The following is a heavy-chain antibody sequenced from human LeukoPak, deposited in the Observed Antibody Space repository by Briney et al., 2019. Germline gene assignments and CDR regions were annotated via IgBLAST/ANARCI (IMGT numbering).Heavy chain of an antibody. CDR3: ARAQAPFGVVTWWFDP. V-gene: IGHV4-34*01. Sequence: SETLSLTCAVYGGSFSAYYWSWIRQPPGKGLEWIGEINQSGNTNYNPSLKSRVTISVDTSKNHFSLKVSPVTAADTAVYYCARAQAPFGVVTWWFDPWGQGTLVTVSS. D-gene: IGHD3-3*01. CDR2: INQSGNT. CDR1: GGSFSAYY. J-gene: IGHJ5*02.